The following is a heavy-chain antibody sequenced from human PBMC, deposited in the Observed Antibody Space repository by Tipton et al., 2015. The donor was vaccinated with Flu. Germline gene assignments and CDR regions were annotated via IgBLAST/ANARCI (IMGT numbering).Heavy chain of an antibody. CDR2: ISGSGGST. CDR3: AKDGNQDYFGSGSYSPFDS. J-gene: IGHJ4*02. D-gene: IGHD3-10*01. Sequence: SLRLSCAASGFTFSSYAMSWVRQAPGKGLEWVSAISGSGGSTYYADSVKGRFTISRDNSKNTLYLQMNSLRAEDTAVYYCAKDGNQDYFGSGSYSPFDSWGQGTLVTVSS. CDR1: GFTFSSYA. V-gene: IGHV3-23*01.